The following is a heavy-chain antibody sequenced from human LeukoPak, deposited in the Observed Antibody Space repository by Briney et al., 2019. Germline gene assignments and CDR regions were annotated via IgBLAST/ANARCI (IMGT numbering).Heavy chain of an antibody. CDR1: GGTFSSYA. D-gene: IGHD6-13*01. CDR3: ARGLIAAAGTPTNWFDP. J-gene: IGHJ5*02. V-gene: IGHV1-18*01. CDR2: ISAYNGNT. Sequence: GASVKVSCKASGGTFSSYAISWVRQAPGQGLEWMGWISAYNGNTNYAQKLQGRVTMTTDTSTSTAYMELRSLRSDDTAVYYCARGLIAAAGTPTNWFDPWGQGTLVTVSS.